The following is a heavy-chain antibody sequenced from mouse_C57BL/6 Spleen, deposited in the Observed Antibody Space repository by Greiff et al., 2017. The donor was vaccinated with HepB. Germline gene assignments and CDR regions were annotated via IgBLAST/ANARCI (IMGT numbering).Heavy chain of an antibody. J-gene: IGHJ1*03. D-gene: IGHD1-1*01. CDR3: ARQRAYYGSSYGYFDV. CDR2: ISGGGGNT. CDR1: GFTFSSYT. Sequence: EVQVVESGGGLVKPGGSLKLSCAASGFTFSSYTMSWVRQTPEKRLEWVATISGGGGNTYYPDSVKGRFTISRDNAKNTLYLQMSSLRSEDTALYYCARQRAYYGSSYGYFDVWGTGTTVTVSS. V-gene: IGHV5-9*01.